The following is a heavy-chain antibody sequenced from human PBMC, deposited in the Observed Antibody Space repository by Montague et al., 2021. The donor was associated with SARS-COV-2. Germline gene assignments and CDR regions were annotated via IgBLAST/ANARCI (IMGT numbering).Heavy chain of an antibody. J-gene: IGHJ5*02. D-gene: IGHD4-17*01. V-gene: IGHV4-39*01. Sequence: SETLSLTCTVPGDSTSCPNCYWGWIRQAPGKGLDWIGTIYNSGTTYYNPSLKNRLTISIDTSKNQFSLKLTSVTAADTAVYYCARHRNYGDHSLDNWFHPWGQGTLVTVSS. CDR2: IYNSGTT. CDR1: GDSTSCPNCY. CDR3: ARHRNYGDHSLDNWFHP.